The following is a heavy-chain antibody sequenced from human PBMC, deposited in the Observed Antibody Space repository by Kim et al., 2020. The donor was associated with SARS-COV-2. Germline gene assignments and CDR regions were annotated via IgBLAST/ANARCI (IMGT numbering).Heavy chain of an antibody. CDR1: GFTFSSYG. V-gene: IGHV3-30*18. Sequence: GGSLRLSCAASGFTFSSYGMHWVRQAPGKGLEWVAVISYDGSNKYYADSVKGRFTISRDNSKNTLYLQMNSLRAEDTAVYYCAKDLTKGQRIAVAGDFDYWGQGTLVTVSS. D-gene: IGHD6-19*01. CDR3: AKDLTKGQRIAVAGDFDY. J-gene: IGHJ4*02. CDR2: ISYDGSNK.